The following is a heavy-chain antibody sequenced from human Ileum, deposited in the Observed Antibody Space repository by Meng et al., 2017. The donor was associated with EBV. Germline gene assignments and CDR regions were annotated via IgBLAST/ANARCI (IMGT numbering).Heavy chain of an antibody. D-gene: IGHD3-16*01. J-gene: IGHJ5*02. CDR2: IYYSGAT. CDR3: VRHLRQGLIGYWFDP. V-gene: IGHV4-39*01. CDR1: GGPTSNSNYY. Sequence: QGSGPGLGKPSATLSLTCTVTGGPTSNSNYYWAWIRQPPGKGLEWIASIYYSGATYYNPTLRSRVTTSVDTSKNQLSLKLSSVTAADTAVYYCVRHLRQGLIGYWFDPWGQGTLVTVSS.